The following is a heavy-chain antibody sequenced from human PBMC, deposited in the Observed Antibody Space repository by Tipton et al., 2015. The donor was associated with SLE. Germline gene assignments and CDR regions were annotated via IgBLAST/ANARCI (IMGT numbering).Heavy chain of an antibody. V-gene: IGHV4-59*11. Sequence: TLSLTCTVSGGSISSHYWSWIRQPPGKGLEWIGYIYYSGSTNYNPSLKSRVTISVDTSKNQFSLKLSSVTAADTAVYYCAGYDFWSGYYTSGVFDYWGQGTLVTVSS. CDR3: AGYDFWSGYYTSGVFDY. CDR2: IYYSGST. CDR1: GGSISSHY. D-gene: IGHD3-3*01. J-gene: IGHJ4*02.